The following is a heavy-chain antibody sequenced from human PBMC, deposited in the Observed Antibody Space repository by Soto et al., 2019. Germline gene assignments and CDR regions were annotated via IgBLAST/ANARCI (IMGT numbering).Heavy chain of an antibody. V-gene: IGHV4-39*01. CDR1: GGSISSSSYY. CDR3: ARGCARDYYYGMDV. Sequence: QLQLQESGPGLVKPSETLSLTCTVSGGSISSSSYYWGWIRQPPGKGLEWIGSIYYSGSTYYNPSVKSRVNISVDTTNNQFSLKLSSVTAANTAEYYCARGCARDYYYGMDVWGQGTTVTVSS. CDR2: IYYSGST. D-gene: IGHD2-8*01. J-gene: IGHJ6*02.